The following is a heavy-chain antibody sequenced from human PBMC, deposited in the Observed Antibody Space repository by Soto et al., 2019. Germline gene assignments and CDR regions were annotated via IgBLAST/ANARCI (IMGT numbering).Heavy chain of an antibody. D-gene: IGHD3-10*01. CDR1: GFTFSSYD. Sequence: GGSLRLSCAASGFTFSSYDMHWVRQATGKGLEWVSAIGTAGDTYYPGSVKGRFTISRENAKNSLYLQMNSLRAEDTAVYYCARDAGGLWSDLYYYYGMDVWGQGTTVTVSS. V-gene: IGHV3-13*01. CDR2: IGTAGDT. J-gene: IGHJ6*02. CDR3: ARDAGGLWSDLYYYYGMDV.